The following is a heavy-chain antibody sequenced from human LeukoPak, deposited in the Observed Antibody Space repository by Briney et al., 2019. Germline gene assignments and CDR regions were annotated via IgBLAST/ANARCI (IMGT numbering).Heavy chain of an antibody. CDR3: ARGHCSSTSCYADFDY. CDR1: GYSFTSYW. J-gene: IGHJ4*02. D-gene: IGHD2-2*01. V-gene: IGHV5-51*01. CDR2: IYPGDSDT. Sequence: GESLKISCKGSGYSFTSYWIGWVRQMPGKGLEWMGIIYPGDSDTRHSPSFQGQVTISADKSISTAYLQWSSLKASDTAMYYCARGHCSSTSCYADFDYWGQGTLVTVSS.